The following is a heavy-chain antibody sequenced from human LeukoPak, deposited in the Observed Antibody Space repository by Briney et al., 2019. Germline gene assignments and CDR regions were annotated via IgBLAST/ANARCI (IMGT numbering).Heavy chain of an antibody. V-gene: IGHV4-59*01. D-gene: IGHD6-13*01. CDR2: IYYSGST. Sequence: SETLSLTCAVYGGSFSGYYWSWIRQPPGKGLEWIGYIYYSGSTNYNPSLKSRVTISVDTSKNQFSLKLSSVTAADTAVYYCARNLIPEQLVLNFWGQGTLVTVSS. CDR1: GGSFSGYY. J-gene: IGHJ4*02. CDR3: ARNLIPEQLVLNF.